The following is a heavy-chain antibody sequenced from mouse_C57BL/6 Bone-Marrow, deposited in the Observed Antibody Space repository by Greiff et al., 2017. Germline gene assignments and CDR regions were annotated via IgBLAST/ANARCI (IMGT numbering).Heavy chain of an antibody. CDR3: ARLLCDF. V-gene: IGHV5-4*03. J-gene: IGHJ1*03. Sequence: EVKLVESGGGLVKPGGSLKLSCAASGFTFSSYAMSWVRQTPEKRLEWVATISDGGSYTYYPDNVKGRFTISRDNAKNNLYLQMSHLKSEDTAMYYCARLLCDFWGTGTTVTVSS. D-gene: IGHD1-1*02. CDR1: GFTFSSYA. CDR2: ISDGGSYT.